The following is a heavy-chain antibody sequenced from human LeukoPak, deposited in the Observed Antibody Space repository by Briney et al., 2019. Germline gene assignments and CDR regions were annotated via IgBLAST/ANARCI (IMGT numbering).Heavy chain of an antibody. V-gene: IGHV1-2*02. D-gene: IGHD4-17*01. Sequence: ASVKVSCKASGYTFTGYCMHWVRQAPGQGLEWMGWINPNSGGTNYAQKFQGRVTMTRDTSISTAYMELSRLRSDDTAVYYCASLHYGPTPDWFDPWGQGTLVTVSS. CDR1: GYTFTGYC. CDR3: ASLHYGPTPDWFDP. CDR2: INPNSGGT. J-gene: IGHJ5*02.